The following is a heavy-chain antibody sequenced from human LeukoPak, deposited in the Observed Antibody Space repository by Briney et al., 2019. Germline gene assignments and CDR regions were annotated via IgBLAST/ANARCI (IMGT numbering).Heavy chain of an antibody. Sequence: ASVKVSCKASGGTFSSDAISRVRHAPGQGLEWMGRIIPIPGIANYAQKFQGRVTITADKSTSTAYMELSSLRSEDTAVYYCARRSTAPSDAFDIWGQGTMVTVSS. CDR3: ARRSTAPSDAFDI. J-gene: IGHJ3*02. D-gene: IGHD2-21*02. V-gene: IGHV1-69*04. CDR2: IIPIPGIA. CDR1: GGTFSSDA.